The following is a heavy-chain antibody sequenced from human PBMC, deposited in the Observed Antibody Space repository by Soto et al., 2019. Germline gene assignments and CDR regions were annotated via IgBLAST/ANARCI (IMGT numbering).Heavy chain of an antibody. D-gene: IGHD3-22*01. CDR3: VRATYFSDSSGYTRCFDY. V-gene: IGHV3-72*01. J-gene: IGHJ4*02. Sequence: PGGCRRLSSVGSGFILTCQSVEWVCHAAGICSGWVGLTRDNAQGYSTEYAEYVKGRFTTSRDESKNSVYLQMNSLKTEDTAVYYCVRATYFSDSSGYTRCFDYWGQGTLVTVSS. CDR2: TRDNAQGYST. CDR1: GFILTCQS.